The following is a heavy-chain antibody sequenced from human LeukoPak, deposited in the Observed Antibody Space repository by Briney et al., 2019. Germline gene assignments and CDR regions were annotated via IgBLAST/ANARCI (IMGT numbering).Heavy chain of an antibody. CDR1: LYSISSGYF. CDR2: IVYYGST. Sequence: PSETLSLTCSLSLYSISSGYFWAWIRQPPGKGLEWIGNIVYYGSTHYNPSLKSRVTISADMSKNQFSLKLSSVTAADTAIYYCASDDYNNPGGSEYWGQGTLVTVSS. D-gene: IGHD4-11*01. V-gene: IGHV4-38-2*02. J-gene: IGHJ4*02. CDR3: ASDDYNNPGGSEY.